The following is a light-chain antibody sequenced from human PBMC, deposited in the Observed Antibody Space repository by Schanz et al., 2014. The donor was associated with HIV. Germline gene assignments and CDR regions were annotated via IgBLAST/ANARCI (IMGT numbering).Light chain of an antibody. J-gene: IGKJ5*01. CDR1: QSVSSY. CDR3: QQYGTSLIT. Sequence: EIVLTQSPATLSLSPGERATLSCRASQSVSSYLAWYQQKPGQAPRLLIYDASNRAPGIPARFSGSGSGTDFTLTIIRLEPEDFAVYYCQQYGTSLITFGQGTRLEI. CDR2: DAS. V-gene: IGKV3-11*01.